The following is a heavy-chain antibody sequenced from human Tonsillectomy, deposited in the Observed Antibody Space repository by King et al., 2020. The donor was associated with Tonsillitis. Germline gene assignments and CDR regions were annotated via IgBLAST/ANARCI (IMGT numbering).Heavy chain of an antibody. CDR3: AKDSPTYYYDSSGYYLLGYFDY. CDR2: ISGSGGST. V-gene: IGHV3-23*04. CDR1: GFTFSSYA. J-gene: IGHJ4*02. D-gene: IGHD3-22*01. Sequence: DVQLVESGGGLVQPGGSLRLSCAASGFTFSSYAMSWVRQAPGKGLEWVSAISGSGGSTYYADSVKGRFTISRDNSKNTLYLQMNSLRAEDTAVYYCAKDSPTYYYDSSGYYLLGYFDYWGQGTLVTVSS.